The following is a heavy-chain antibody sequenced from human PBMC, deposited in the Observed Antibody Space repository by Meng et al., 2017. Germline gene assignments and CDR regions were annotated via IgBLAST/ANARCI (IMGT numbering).Heavy chain of an antibody. CDR1: GFTFSSYS. J-gene: IGHJ4*02. CDR2: ISSSSSYI. V-gene: IGHV3-21*01. CDR3: ARDPAYYDSSGYYDY. D-gene: IGHD3-22*01. Sequence: GESLKISCAASGFTFSSYSMNWVRQAPGKGLEWVSSISSSSSYIYYADSVKGRFTISRDNAKNSLYLQMNSLRAEDTAVYYCARDPAYYDSSGYYDYWGQGTRVTGSS.